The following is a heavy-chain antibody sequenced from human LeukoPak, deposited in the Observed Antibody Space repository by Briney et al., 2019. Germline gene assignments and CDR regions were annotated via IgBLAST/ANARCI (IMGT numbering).Heavy chain of an antibody. CDR2: IKTDGSET. V-gene: IGHV3-7*01. D-gene: IGHD3-10*01. CDR1: GFSFSNYW. CDR3: VSAIRGLPIDY. Sequence: GGSLRLSCAASGFSFSNYWMGWVRQAPGKGLACVANIKTDGSETYYVDSVKGRFTISRDNAKNSLFLQMNSLRAEDTAIYYCVSAIRGLPIDYWGQGTLVSVPS. J-gene: IGHJ4*02.